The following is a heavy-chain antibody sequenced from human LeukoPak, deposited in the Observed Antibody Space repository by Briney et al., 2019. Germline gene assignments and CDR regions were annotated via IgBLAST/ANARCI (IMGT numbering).Heavy chain of an antibody. CDR1: GYTFTSYD. J-gene: IGHJ3*02. D-gene: IGHD6-19*01. V-gene: IGHV1-18*01. CDR3: ARHPGWLGAFDI. Sequence: GASVKVSCKASGYTFTSYDINWVRQATGQGLEWMGGIIPIFGTANYAQKLQGRVTMTTDTSTSTAYMELRSLRSDDTAVYYCARHPGWLGAFDIWGQGTMVTVSS. CDR2: IIPIFGTA.